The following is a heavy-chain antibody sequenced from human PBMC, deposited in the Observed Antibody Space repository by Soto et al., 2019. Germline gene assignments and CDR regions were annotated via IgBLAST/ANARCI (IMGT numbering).Heavy chain of an antibody. V-gene: IGHV3-33*01. J-gene: IGHJ6*02. Sequence: PGGSLRLSCAASGFTFSSYGMHWVRQSPGKGLEWVAVIWYDGSNKYYADSVKGRFTIYRDNSKNTLYLQVNSLRAEDTAVYYCAREGSTTHYYYYYGMDVWGQGTTVTVSS. CDR3: AREGSTTHYYYYYGMDV. D-gene: IGHD5-12*01. CDR2: IWYDGSNK. CDR1: GFTFSSYG.